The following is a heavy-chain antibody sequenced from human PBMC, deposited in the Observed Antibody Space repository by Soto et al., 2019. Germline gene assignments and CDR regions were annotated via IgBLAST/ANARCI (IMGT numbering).Heavy chain of an antibody. CDR2: INAGNGNT. Sequence: GXSVKVSCKASGYTFTSYAMHWVRQAPGQRLEWMGWINAGNGNTKYSQKFQGRVTITRDTSASTAYMELSSLRSEDTAVYYCARGSGGAMVLSIGMDVWGQGTTVTVSS. CDR3: ARGSGGAMVLSIGMDV. CDR1: GYTFTSYA. J-gene: IGHJ6*02. V-gene: IGHV1-3*01. D-gene: IGHD5-18*01.